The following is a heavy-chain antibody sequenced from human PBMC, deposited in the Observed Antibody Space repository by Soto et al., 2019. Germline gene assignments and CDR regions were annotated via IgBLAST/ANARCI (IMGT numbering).Heavy chain of an antibody. V-gene: IGHV5-51*01. CDR2: IYPGDSDT. CDR1: GYSFTSYW. CDR3: ARHPDRTSLFDYYYMDV. D-gene: IGHD2-2*01. Sequence: EVQLVQSGAEVKKPGESLKISCKGSGYSFTSYWIGWVRQMPGKGLEWMGIIYPGDSDTRYSPSFQGQVTISADKSISTAYLQWSSLKASDTAMYYCARHPDRTSLFDYYYMDVWGKGTTVTVSS. J-gene: IGHJ6*03.